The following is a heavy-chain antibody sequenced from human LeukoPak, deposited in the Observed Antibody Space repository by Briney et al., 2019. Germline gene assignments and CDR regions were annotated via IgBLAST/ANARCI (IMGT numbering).Heavy chain of an antibody. CDR2: IYSIGST. CDR1: GGSIGRYY. CDR3: ARGIIAVAGRGFDY. D-gene: IGHD6-19*01. Sequence: SETLSLTCTVSGGSIGRYYWSGIGQPAGKGLEWIGRIYSIGSTNHNPSLKSRVTMSVDTSKNQFSLKLSSVTAADTAVYYCARGIIAVAGRGFDYWGRGTLVTVSS. J-gene: IGHJ4*02. V-gene: IGHV4-4*07.